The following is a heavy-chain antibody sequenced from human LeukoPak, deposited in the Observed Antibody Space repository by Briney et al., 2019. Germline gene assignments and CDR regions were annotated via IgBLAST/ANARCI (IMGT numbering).Heavy chain of an antibody. J-gene: IGHJ4*02. CDR2: IYYDGSSK. D-gene: IGHD5-18*01. Sequence: GGSLRLSCAVSGFTFSNYGMHWVRQAPGKGLEWVALIYYDGSSKYYADSVKGRFTISRDNSKNTLYLQINSLRAEDTAVYFCARKTKDTAMMYYFDFWGQGTLVTVSS. CDR1: GFTFSNYG. CDR3: ARKTKDTAMMYYFDF. V-gene: IGHV3-33*01.